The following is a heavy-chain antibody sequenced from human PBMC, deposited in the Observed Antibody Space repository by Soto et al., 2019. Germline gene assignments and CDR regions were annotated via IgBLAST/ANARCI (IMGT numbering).Heavy chain of an antibody. V-gene: IGHV4-59*01. D-gene: IGHD6-13*01. Sequence: SETLSLTCTVSGGSISSNYWTWIRQPPGRGLEWIGYVYNSGSTNYNPSLKSRVTISEDTSKSQFSLKVNSMTAADTAVYYCARYRREAVAGYTLDNWGQGILVTVSS. CDR3: ARYRREAVAGYTLDN. CDR2: VYNSGST. J-gene: IGHJ4*02. CDR1: GGSISSNY.